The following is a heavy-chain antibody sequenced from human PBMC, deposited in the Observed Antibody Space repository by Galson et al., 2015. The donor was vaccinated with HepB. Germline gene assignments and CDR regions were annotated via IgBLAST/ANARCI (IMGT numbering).Heavy chain of an antibody. Sequence: SLRLSCATSGFSFSHYGMQWVRQAPGKGLEWVAFIRFDGSIKYYGDSVKGRFTISRDNSRNTVDLQMNNMRPDDTAVYYCEKESGGDTTRATPDWGQGALVTVSS. J-gene: IGHJ4*02. V-gene: IGHV3-30*02. CDR1: GFSFSHYG. D-gene: IGHD5-18*01. CDR2: IRFDGSIK. CDR3: EKESGGDTTRATPD.